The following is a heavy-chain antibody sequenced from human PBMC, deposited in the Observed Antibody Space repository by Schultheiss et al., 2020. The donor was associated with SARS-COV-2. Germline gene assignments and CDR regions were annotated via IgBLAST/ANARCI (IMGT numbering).Heavy chain of an antibody. CDR3: ARDDYGGNRHTHY. V-gene: IGHV3-30*03. D-gene: IGHD4-23*01. Sequence: GGSLRLSCAASGFTFSSYGMHWVRQAPGKGLEWVAVISYDGSNKYYADSVKGRFTISRDNSKNTLYLQMNSLRAEDTAVYYCARDDYGGNRHTHYWGQGTLVTVAS. CDR1: GFTFSSYG. CDR2: ISYDGSNK. J-gene: IGHJ4*02.